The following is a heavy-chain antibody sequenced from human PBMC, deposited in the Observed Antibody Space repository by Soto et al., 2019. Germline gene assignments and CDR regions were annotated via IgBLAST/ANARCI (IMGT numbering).Heavy chain of an antibody. D-gene: IGHD3-3*01. CDR2: IYHSGST. CDR3: AREYYDFWSGSFRWFDP. J-gene: IGHJ5*02. CDR1: GGSISSGGYS. Sequence: NPSETLSLTCAVSGGSISSGGYSWIWIRHPPGKGLEWIGYIYHSGSTYYNPSLKSRVTISVDRSKNQFSLKLSSVTAADTAVYYCAREYYDFWSGSFRWFDPWGQGTLVTVSS. V-gene: IGHV4-30-2*01.